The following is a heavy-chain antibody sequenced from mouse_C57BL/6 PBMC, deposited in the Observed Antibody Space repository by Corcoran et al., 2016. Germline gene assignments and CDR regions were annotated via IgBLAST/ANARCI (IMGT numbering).Heavy chain of an antibody. Sequence: QVQLQQSGAELARPGASVKLPCKASGYTFTSFGISWVKQRTGQGLEWIGEIYPTSGNIYYNEKFKGKATLTSDKSSSTAYMELRSLTSEDSAGYFCARRLPQVMDLWGQGTSVTVSS. D-gene: IGHD6-1*01. V-gene: IGHV1-81*01. CDR3: ARRLPQVMDL. CDR2: IYPTSGNI. J-gene: IGHJ4*01. CDR1: GYTFTSFG.